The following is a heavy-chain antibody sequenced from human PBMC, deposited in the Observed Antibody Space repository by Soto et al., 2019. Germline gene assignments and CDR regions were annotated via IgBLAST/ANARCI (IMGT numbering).Heavy chain of an antibody. J-gene: IGHJ5*02. CDR2: MIGGSHGT. V-gene: IGHV3-23*01. CDR3: AKGKSTGDLDWFDP. CDR1: GFTLNNYA. D-gene: IGHD7-27*01. Sequence: EVQLLQSGGGLAQPGGSLRLSCAASGFTLNNYAVAWVRQAPGKGLEWVSTMIGGSHGTAYSDSVRGRFTVSRDNSKNSLYLQMNSLGAEDTAMYYCAKGKSTGDLDWFDPRGQGSLVTVSS.